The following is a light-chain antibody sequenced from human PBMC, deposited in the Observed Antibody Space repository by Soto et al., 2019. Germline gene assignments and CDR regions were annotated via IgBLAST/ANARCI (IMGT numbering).Light chain of an antibody. CDR2: DVS. CDR3: CSYAGSYGGVV. Sequence: QSVLTQPRSVSGSPGQSVTISCTGTSSDAGGYNYVSWYQQHPGKAPKLMIYDVSKRPSGVPDRFSGSKSGNTASLTISGLQAEDEADYYCCSYAGSYGGVVFGGGTKLTVL. CDR1: SSDAGGYNY. V-gene: IGLV2-11*01. J-gene: IGLJ2*01.